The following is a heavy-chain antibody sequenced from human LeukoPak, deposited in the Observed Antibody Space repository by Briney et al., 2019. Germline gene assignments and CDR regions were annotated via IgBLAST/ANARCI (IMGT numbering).Heavy chain of an antibody. CDR1: GFTFSDYY. CDR2: ISSSSSYT. J-gene: IGHJ4*02. D-gene: IGHD5-12*01. V-gene: IGHV3-11*06. CDR3: ARDRNIRGGGATIADY. Sequence: GGSLRLSCAASGFTFSDYYMSWIRQAPGKGLEWVSSISSSSSYTNYADSVKGRFTISRDNAKNSLYLQMNSLRAEDTAVYYCARDRNIRGGGATIADYWGQGTLVTVSS.